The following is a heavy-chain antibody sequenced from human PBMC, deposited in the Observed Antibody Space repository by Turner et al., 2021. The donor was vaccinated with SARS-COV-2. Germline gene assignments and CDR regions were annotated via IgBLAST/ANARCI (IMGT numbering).Heavy chain of an antibody. J-gene: IGHJ4*02. Sequence: QVQLQESGPGLVKPSETLSLTCTVSGGSISSSSYYWGWIRQPPGKGLEWIGNIYYSGSTYYNPSLKSRVTISVDTSKNQFSLKLGSVTAADTAVYYCARRRFMSGYSFDYWGQGTLVTVSS. D-gene: IGHD3-3*01. CDR1: GGSISSSSYY. CDR2: IYYSGST. V-gene: IGHV4-39*01. CDR3: ARRRFMSGYSFDY.